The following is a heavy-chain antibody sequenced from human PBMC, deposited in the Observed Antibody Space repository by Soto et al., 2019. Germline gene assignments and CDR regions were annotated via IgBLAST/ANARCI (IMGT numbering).Heavy chain of an antibody. D-gene: IGHD7-27*01. CDR1: GYTFSGYA. V-gene: IGHV1-3*01. CDR3: ARDTGDGTFDF. CDR2: INAGYGNT. J-gene: IGHJ4*02. Sequence: ASVKVSCKASGYTFSGYAMHWVRQAPGQRLEWMGWINAGYGNTKSSQKFQDRVTISRDTSASTAYMELTSLRSEDTAVYYCARDTGDGTFDFWGQGTLVTVSS.